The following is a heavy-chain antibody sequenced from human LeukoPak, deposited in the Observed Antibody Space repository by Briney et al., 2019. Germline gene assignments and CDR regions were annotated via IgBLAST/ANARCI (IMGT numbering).Heavy chain of an antibody. V-gene: IGHV4-59*01. Sequence: SETLSLTCTVSGGSISSSYWSWIRQPPGKGLEWIGNTSFSGNTKNNPSLTSRVTISVDTSKNQFSLKLTSVSAADTAVYYCARGDGYNYPFDYWGQGTLVTVSS. CDR1: GGSISSSY. CDR3: ARGDGYNYPFDY. CDR2: TSFSGNT. J-gene: IGHJ4*02. D-gene: IGHD5-24*01.